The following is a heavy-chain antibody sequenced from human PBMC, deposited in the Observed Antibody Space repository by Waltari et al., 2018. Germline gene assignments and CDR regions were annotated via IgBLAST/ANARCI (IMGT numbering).Heavy chain of an antibody. CDR3: ARVEVGATTINWFDP. V-gene: IGHV1-69*10. CDR2: IIPILGIA. J-gene: IGHJ5*02. Sequence: QVQLVQSGAEVKKPGSSVKVSCKASGGTFRSYAISWVRQAPGQGLDWMGGIIPILGIANYAQKFQGRVTITAEKSTSKAYMELSSLRSEDTAVYYCARVEVGATTINWFDPWGQGTLVTVSS. D-gene: IGHD1-26*01. CDR1: GGTFRSYA.